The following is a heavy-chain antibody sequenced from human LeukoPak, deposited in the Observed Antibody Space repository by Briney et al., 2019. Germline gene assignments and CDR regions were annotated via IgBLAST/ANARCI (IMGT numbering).Heavy chain of an antibody. Sequence: PGGSLRLSCAASGFTFSSYAMSWVRQTPGKGLEWVSAISDSGGSTYYADSVKGRFTISRDNSKNTLYLQMNSLRAEDTAVYYFAKGLYYYDSSGYYLTGGPFDYWGQGTLVTVSS. CDR3: AKGLYYYDSSGYYLTGGPFDY. D-gene: IGHD3-22*01. V-gene: IGHV3-23*01. CDR2: ISDSGGST. J-gene: IGHJ4*02. CDR1: GFTFSSYA.